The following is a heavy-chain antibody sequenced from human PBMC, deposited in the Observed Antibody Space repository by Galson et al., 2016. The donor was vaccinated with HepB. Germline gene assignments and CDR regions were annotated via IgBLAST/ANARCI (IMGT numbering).Heavy chain of an antibody. CDR1: GFTFNIYA. D-gene: IGHD6-13*01. J-gene: IGHJ1*01. CDR3: AKDRDSNWYEKYFQH. CDR2: ISSGGTT. Sequence: SLRLSCAASGFTFNIYAMSWVRLAPGKGLEWVSVISSGGTTYYADSVKGRFTISRDNSKNTLSLQMNSLRAEDTAVYYCAKDRDSNWYEKYFQHWGQGTLVTVSS. V-gene: IGHV3-23*01.